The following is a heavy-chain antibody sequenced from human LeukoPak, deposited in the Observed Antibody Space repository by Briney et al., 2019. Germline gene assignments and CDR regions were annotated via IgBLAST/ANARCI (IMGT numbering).Heavy chain of an antibody. CDR1: GYTFTDYY. CDR3: ARDLWGWGSDYLDY. D-gene: IGHD4/OR15-4a*01. V-gene: IGHV1-2*06. CDR2: ISPNSGAT. Sequence: ASVKVSCKASGYTFTDYYVHWVRLVPGQGLEWMGRISPNSGATNYAEKFRGRATMARDTSINTVYMEMSSLRSDDTAVYYCARDLWGWGSDYLDYWGQGTLVTVSS. J-gene: IGHJ4*02.